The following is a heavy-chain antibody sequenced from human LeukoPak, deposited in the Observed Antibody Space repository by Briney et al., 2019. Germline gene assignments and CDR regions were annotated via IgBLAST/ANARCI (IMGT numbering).Heavy chain of an antibody. J-gene: IGHJ4*02. D-gene: IGHD3-10*01. CDR3: AKRESLDY. V-gene: IGHV3-33*06. Sequence: GGSLRLSCAASGFSFKSYEMHWIRQAPGKGLEWVAVAWYDEKNKSYADSVKGRFTISRDNSKETLYLQMSRLRAEDTAVYYCAKRESLDYWGQGTLVTVSS. CDR1: GFSFKSYE. CDR2: AWYDEKNK.